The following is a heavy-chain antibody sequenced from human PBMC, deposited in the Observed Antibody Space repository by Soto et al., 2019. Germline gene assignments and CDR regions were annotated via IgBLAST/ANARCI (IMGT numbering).Heavy chain of an antibody. CDR2: LNHSGST. CDR3: ATDKITGLFDY. Sequence: QVQLQQWGAGLLKPSETLSLTCAVYGGSFSGYSWTWIRQPPGTGLAWIGELNHSGSTDFNPSLTSRVTISVDTAKNQFSLKLTSVTAADTAVYYCATDKITGLFDYWGQGTLVTVSS. V-gene: IGHV4-34*01. J-gene: IGHJ4*02. D-gene: IGHD2-8*02. CDR1: GGSFSGYS.